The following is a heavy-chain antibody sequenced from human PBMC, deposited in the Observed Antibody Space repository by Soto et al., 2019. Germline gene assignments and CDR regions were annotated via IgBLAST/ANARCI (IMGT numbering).Heavy chain of an antibody. CDR2: VYFSGST. V-gene: IGHV4-59*01. J-gene: IGHJ4*02. CDR1: GGSINEYY. Sequence: SETLSLTCTVSGGSINEYYWSWVRQPPGKGLEWIGYVYFSGSTNYNPSLKSRATMSVDTSKNHFSLTLTSVTAADTAVYFCARDGAPRNGYNSHGLDYWGQGILVTVS. D-gene: IGHD5-12*01. CDR3: ARDGAPRNGYNSHGLDY.